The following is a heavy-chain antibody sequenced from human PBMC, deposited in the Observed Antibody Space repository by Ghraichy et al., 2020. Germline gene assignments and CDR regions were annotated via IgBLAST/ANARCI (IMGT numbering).Heavy chain of an antibody. CDR2: IYYSGST. V-gene: IGHV4-31*03. D-gene: IGHD3-10*01. CDR3: ATYGSGMGYYGMDV. Sequence: SETLSLTCTVSGGSISSGGYYWSWIRQHPGKGLEWIGYIYYSGSTYYNPSLKSRVTISVDTSKNQFSLKLSSVTAADTAVYYCATYGSGMGYYGMDVWGQGTTVTVSS. CDR1: GGSISSGGYY. J-gene: IGHJ6*02.